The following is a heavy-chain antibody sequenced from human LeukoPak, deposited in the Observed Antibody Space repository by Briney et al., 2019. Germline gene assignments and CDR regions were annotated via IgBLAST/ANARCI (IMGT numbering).Heavy chain of an antibody. D-gene: IGHD2-15*01. CDR3: ARGADGVSSNSRGWFDP. CDR2: ISSSGRTI. J-gene: IGHJ5*02. CDR1: GFTFSSYE. V-gene: IGHV3-48*03. Sequence: PGGSLRLSCAASGFTFSSYEMNWGRQAPGRGLEWVSYISSSGRTIYYADSVKGRFTIPRGNARNSLYLQMNTLRAEDTAVYSCARGADGVSSNSRGWFDPWGQGTLVTVSS.